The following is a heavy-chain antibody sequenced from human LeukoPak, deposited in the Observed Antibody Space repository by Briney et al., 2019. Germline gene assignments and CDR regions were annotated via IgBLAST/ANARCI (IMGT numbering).Heavy chain of an antibody. J-gene: IGHJ4*02. Sequence: SETLSLTCDVSGGSISSSNWWSWVRQPPGKGLEWIGEIYHSGSTNYNPSLKSRVTISVDKSKNQFSLKLSSVTAADTAVYYCARLFGYCSGGSCYPHYFDYWGQGTLVTVSS. D-gene: IGHD2-15*01. CDR2: IYHSGST. CDR1: GGSISSSNW. CDR3: ARLFGYCSGGSCYPHYFDY. V-gene: IGHV4-4*02.